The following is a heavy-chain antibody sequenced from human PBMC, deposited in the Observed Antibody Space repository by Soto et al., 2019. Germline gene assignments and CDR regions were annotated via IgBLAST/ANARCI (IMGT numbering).Heavy chain of an antibody. CDR2: ISSSGYI. CDR3: ARDFSGGSCYHGMDV. CDR1: GFNFNSYT. V-gene: IGHV3-21*04. J-gene: IGHJ6*02. D-gene: IGHD2-15*01. Sequence: GSLRLSCAASGFNFNSYTINWVRQAPGKRLEWLSSISSSGYIFSTDSVRGRFTISRDNAKNSVYLQINSLRAEDTDVYFCARDFSGGSCYHGMDVWGQGTTVTVSS.